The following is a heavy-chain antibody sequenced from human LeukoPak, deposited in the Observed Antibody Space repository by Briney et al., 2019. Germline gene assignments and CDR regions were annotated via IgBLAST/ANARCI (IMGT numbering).Heavy chain of an antibody. CDR3: ARDPPHSSGPNSPCFEY. V-gene: IGHV1-18*01. CDR2: ISTYNGDT. D-gene: IGHD6-19*01. CDR1: GYTFSTYG. J-gene: IGHJ4*02. Sequence: GASVKVSCKASGYTFSTYGISWVRQAPGQGLEWMGWISTYNGDTEYAQQIQDRVTMTTDTSTSTAYMELRSLRSDDTAVYYCARDPPHSSGPNSPCFEYWGQGTLVTVSS.